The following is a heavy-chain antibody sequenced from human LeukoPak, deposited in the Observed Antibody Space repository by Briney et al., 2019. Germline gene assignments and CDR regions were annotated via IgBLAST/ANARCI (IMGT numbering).Heavy chain of an antibody. Sequence: ASVKVSCKASGYTFTSYAMHWVRQAPGQRLEWMGWINAGNGNTKYSQEFQGRVTITRDTSASTAYMELSSLRSEDMAVYYCARPTWGAANWYDPWGQGTLVTVSS. J-gene: IGHJ5*02. D-gene: IGHD1-26*01. V-gene: IGHV1-3*03. CDR1: GYTFTSYA. CDR3: ARPTWGAANWYDP. CDR2: INAGNGNT.